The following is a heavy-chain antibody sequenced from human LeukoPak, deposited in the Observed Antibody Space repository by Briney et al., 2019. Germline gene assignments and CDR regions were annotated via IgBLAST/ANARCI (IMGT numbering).Heavy chain of an antibody. V-gene: IGHV3-7*01. J-gene: IGHJ4*02. Sequence: GGSLRLSCAASGFTFSSYWMTWVRQAPGKGLEWVASINLDGSEKNYVDSVEGRSAISRDNAKKSLFLQMNSLRDEDTAVYYCARTRLSCDCWGQETLVTVSS. CDR1: GFTFSSYW. CDR2: INLDGSEK. D-gene: IGHD2/OR15-2a*01. CDR3: ARTRLSCDC.